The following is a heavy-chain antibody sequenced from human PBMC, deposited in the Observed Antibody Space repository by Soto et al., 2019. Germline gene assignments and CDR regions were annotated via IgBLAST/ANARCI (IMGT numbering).Heavy chain of an antibody. CDR3: AKGRGGSGSLTPRVDF. CDR2: ISGGGDIT. V-gene: IGHV3-23*01. D-gene: IGHD3-10*01. CDR1: GFTFNNYA. J-gene: IGHJ4*02. Sequence: EVLLLESGGGLVQPGGSLRLSCVASGFTFNNYAMTWVRQAPGKGLEWVSAISGGGDITSYADSVKGRFTVFRDGSKNTLDLQMSSLRAEDTALYYCAKGRGGSGSLTPRVDFWGQGTLVTVSS.